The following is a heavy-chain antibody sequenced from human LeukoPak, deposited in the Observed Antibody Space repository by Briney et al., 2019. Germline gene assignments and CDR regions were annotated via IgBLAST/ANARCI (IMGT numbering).Heavy chain of an antibody. V-gene: IGHV3-30*18. CDR2: ISYDGSNK. CDR3: AKPSYYYDSSGYYDY. J-gene: IGHJ4*02. CDR1: GFTFSSYG. D-gene: IGHD3-22*01. Sequence: QVQLVESGGGVVQPGRSLRLSCAASGFTFSSYGMHWVRQAPGKGLEWVAVISYDGSNKYYADSVKGRFTISRDNSKNTLYLQMNSLRAEDTAVYYCAKPSYYYDSSGYYDYWGQGTLVTVSS.